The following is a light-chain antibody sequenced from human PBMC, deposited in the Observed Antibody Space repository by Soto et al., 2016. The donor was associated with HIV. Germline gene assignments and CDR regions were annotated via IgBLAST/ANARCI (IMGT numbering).Light chain of an antibody. CDR2: DNA. V-gene: IGLV3-21*03. J-gene: IGLJ3*02. Sequence: SYVLTQPPSVSVAPGKTARITCGGNNIGSKSVHWYQQRPGQAPVLVVYDNADRPSGIPERFSGSNSGNTATLTISRVEAGDEADYYCQVWDSSSNHWVFGGGTKLTVL. CDR3: QVWDSSSNHWV. CDR1: NIGSKS.